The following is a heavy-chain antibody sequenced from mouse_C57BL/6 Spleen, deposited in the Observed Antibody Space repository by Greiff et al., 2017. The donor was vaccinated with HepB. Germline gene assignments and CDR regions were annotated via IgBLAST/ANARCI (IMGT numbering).Heavy chain of an antibody. CDR2: INPNNGGT. CDR3: ARYYGSSYTAWFAY. V-gene: IGHV1-22*01. D-gene: IGHD1-1*01. Sequence: SGPELVKPGASVKMSCKASGYTFTDYNMHWVKQSHGKSLEWIGYINPNNGGTSYNQKFKGKATLTVNKSSSTAYMELRSLTSEDAAVYYCARYYGSSYTAWFAYWGQGTLVTVSA. CDR1: GYTFTDYN. J-gene: IGHJ3*01.